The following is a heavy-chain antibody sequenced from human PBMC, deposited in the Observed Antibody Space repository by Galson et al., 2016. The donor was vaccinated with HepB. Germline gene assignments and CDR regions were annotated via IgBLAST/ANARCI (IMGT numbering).Heavy chain of an antibody. J-gene: IGHJ4*02. CDR3: ATRLRAPAN. Sequence: SLRLSCAASGFTFSTYAMSWVRQAPGKGLEWVSGISGSSEAISYADSVKSRFTISRDNSKSALYLQMNSLRAEDTAVYYCATRLRAPANWGEGAQVTVSS. V-gene: IGHV3-23*01. D-gene: IGHD1-26*01. CDR1: GFTFSTYA. CDR2: ISGSSEAI.